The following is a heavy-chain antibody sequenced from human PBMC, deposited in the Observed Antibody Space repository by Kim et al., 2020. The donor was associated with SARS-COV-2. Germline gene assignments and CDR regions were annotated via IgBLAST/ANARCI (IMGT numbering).Heavy chain of an antibody. CDR3: AGLPSFWAAAVRPVFDY. V-gene: IGHV4-34*01. Sequence: LETLSLTCAVYGGSFSGYYWSWIRQPPGKGLEWIGEINHSGSTNYNPSLKSRVTISVDTSKNQFSLKLSSVTAADTAVYYCAGLPSFWAAAVRPVFDYWGQGTLVTVSS. CDR2: INHSGST. D-gene: IGHD6-13*01. J-gene: IGHJ4*02. CDR1: GGSFSGYY.